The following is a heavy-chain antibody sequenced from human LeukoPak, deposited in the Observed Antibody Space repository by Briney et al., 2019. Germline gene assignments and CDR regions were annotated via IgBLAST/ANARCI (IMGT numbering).Heavy chain of an antibody. CDR1: GYTFTSYG. V-gene: IGHV1-18*01. CDR2: XSAYNGNT. J-gene: IGHJ3*02. D-gene: IGHD7-27*01. Sequence: ASVKVSCKASGYTFTSYGISWVRQAPGQGLEXXXXXSAYNGNTNYAQKLQGRVTMTTDTSTSTAYMELRSLRSDDTAVYYCASPGEPVPYDAFDIWGQGTMVTVSS. CDR3: ASPGEPVPYDAFDI.